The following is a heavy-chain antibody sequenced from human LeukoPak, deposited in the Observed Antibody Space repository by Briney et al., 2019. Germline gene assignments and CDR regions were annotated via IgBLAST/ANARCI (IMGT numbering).Heavy chain of an antibody. CDR1: EFTFSSYA. Sequence: GGSLRLSCSASEFTFSSYAMHWVRQAPGKGLEYVSAISSKGGSTYYADSVKGRFTISRDNSKNTLYLQMSSLRAEDTAVYYCLKGYCGSISCYGDYWGQGTLVTVSS. J-gene: IGHJ4*02. D-gene: IGHD2-2*01. CDR2: ISSKGGST. V-gene: IGHV3-64D*09. CDR3: LKGYCGSISCYGDY.